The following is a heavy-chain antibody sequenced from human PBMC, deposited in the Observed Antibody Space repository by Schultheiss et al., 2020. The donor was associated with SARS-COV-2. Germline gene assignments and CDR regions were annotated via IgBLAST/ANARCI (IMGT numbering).Heavy chain of an antibody. CDR3: ARDPNVLRFLDLPRDV. J-gene: IGHJ6*04. Sequence: GESLKISCAASGFTFSSYAMSWVRQAPGKGLEWVSAISGSGGSTYYADSVKGRFTISRDNAKNSLYLQMNSLRAEDTAVYYCARDPNVLRFLDLPRDVWGKGTTVTVSS. CDR2: ISGSGGST. V-gene: IGHV3-23*01. D-gene: IGHD3-3*01. CDR1: GFTFSSYA.